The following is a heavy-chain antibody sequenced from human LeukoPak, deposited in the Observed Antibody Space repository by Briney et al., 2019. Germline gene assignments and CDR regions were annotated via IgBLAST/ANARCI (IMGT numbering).Heavy chain of an antibody. J-gene: IGHJ4*02. CDR3: ARFYCSSTSCLEDY. CDR1: GFTFSSYA. Sequence: GGSLRLSCAASGFTFSSYAMSWVRQAPGKGLVWVSRINSDGSSTSYAGSVKGRFTISRDNAKNTLYLQMNSLRAEDTAVYYCARFYCSSTSCLEDYWGQGTLVTVSS. D-gene: IGHD2-2*01. V-gene: IGHV3-74*01. CDR2: INSDGSST.